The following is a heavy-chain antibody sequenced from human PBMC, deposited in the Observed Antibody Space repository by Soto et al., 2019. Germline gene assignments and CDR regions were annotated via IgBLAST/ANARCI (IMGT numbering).Heavy chain of an antibody. Sequence: SETLSLTCTVSGGSISSSSYYWGWIRQPPGKGLEWIGSIYYSGSTYYNPSLKSRVTISVDTSKNQFSLKLSSVTAADTAVYYCARRSNIAAAGYYYYYYMDVWGKGTTVTVSS. V-gene: IGHV4-39*01. D-gene: IGHD6-25*01. J-gene: IGHJ6*03. CDR2: IYYSGST. CDR1: GGSISSSSYY. CDR3: ARRSNIAAAGYYYYYYMDV.